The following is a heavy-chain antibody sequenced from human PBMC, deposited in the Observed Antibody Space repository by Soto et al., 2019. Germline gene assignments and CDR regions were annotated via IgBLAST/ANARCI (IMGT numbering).Heavy chain of an antibody. CDR1: GFSGSGYW. D-gene: IGHD4-4*01. Sequence: PGGSLRLSCADSGFSGSGYWMSWVRQAPGKGPEWVANIKEDGTEQHYVDCVKGRFTISRDNSENSLFLQMNNLRAEDSAIYYCAITTSTVSYWFDPWGPGTQVAVSS. CDR3: AITTSTVSYWFDP. V-gene: IGHV3-7*03. CDR2: IKEDGTEQ. J-gene: IGHJ5*02.